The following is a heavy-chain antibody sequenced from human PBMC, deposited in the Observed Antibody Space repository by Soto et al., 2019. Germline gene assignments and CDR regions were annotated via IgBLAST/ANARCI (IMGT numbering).Heavy chain of an antibody. D-gene: IGHD3-10*01. CDR3: ARDGYDGSGSPYPAY. CDR2: IYHRGST. V-gene: IGHV4-4*02. CDR1: GDSINSSHW. Sequence: SETLSLTCAVSGDSINSSHWWNWVRQPPGKGLEWIGQIYHRGSTNYNPSLTSRVKKSVDTSKKHFSLRLTSVTAADTAVYYCARDGYDGSGSPYPAYWGPGTQVTVSS. J-gene: IGHJ4*02.